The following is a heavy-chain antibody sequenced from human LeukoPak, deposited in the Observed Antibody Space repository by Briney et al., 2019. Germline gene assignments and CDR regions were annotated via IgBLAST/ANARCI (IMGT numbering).Heavy chain of an antibody. CDR2: IYYSGST. D-gene: IGHD3-3*01. V-gene: IGHV4-59*08. CDR3: ARFLGPVPDAFDI. J-gene: IGHJ3*02. Sequence: SETLSLTCTVAGGSISSYYWSWIRQPPGKGMEWIGYIYYSGSTNYNPSLKSRVTISVVTSKNQFSLRLSSVTAADTAVCYCARFLGPVPDAFDIWGLGIIVTVSS. CDR1: GGSISSYY.